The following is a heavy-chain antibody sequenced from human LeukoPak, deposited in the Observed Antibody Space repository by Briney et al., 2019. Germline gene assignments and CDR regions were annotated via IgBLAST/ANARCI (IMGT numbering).Heavy chain of an antibody. CDR2: IYYSGST. D-gene: IGHD1-1*01. CDR3: ARDQLGPPHYYYGMDV. J-gene: IGHJ6*02. V-gene: IGHV4-59*01. Sequence: SETLSLTCTVSGSSIRSYYWSWIRQPPGKGLEWIGYIYYSGSTNYNPSLKSRVTISVDTSKNQFSLKLSSVTAADTAVYYCARDQLGPPHYYYGMDVWGQGTTVTVSS. CDR1: GSSIRSYY.